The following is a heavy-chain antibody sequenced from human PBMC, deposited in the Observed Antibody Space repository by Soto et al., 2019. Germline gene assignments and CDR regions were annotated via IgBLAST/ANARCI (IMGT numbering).Heavy chain of an antibody. J-gene: IGHJ4*02. CDR2: IYYSGST. V-gene: IGHV4-31*03. D-gene: IGHD3-16*01. CDR1: GGSIRSGSHY. Sequence: TLSLTCTVSGGSIRSGSHYWSWIRQHPGKGLEWIGYIYYSGSTYYNPSLKSRITISISTSKNQFSLKLTSVTAADTAVYYCAREGGDGIDYWGQGTLVTVSS. CDR3: AREGGDGIDY.